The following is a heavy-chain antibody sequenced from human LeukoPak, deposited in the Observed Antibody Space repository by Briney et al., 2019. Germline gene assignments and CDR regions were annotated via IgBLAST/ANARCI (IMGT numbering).Heavy chain of an antibody. Sequence: PSQTLSLTCTVSGGSISSGSYYWSWIRQPAGKGLEWIGRIYTSGSTNYNPSLKSRVTMSVDTSKNQFSLKLSSVTAADTAVYYCARGYYYDSSGRIFDYWGQGTLVTVSS. CDR3: ARGYYYDSSGRIFDY. CDR1: GGSISSGSYY. V-gene: IGHV4-61*02. D-gene: IGHD3-22*01. CDR2: IYTSGST. J-gene: IGHJ4*02.